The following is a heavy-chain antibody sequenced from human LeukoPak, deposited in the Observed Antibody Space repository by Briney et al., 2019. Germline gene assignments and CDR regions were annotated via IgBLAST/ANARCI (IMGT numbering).Heavy chain of an antibody. V-gene: IGHV3-43D*03. CDR1: GFTFDDYA. J-gene: IGHJ4*02. CDR3: AKDHTFDSSGYYRDFDY. Sequence: GGSLRLSCAASGFTFDDYAMHWVRQAPGKGLEWVSLISWDGGSTYYADSVKGRFTISRDNSKNSLYLQMNSLRAEDTAVYYCAKDHTFDSSGYYRDFDYWGQGTLVTVSS. CDR2: ISWDGGST. D-gene: IGHD3-22*01.